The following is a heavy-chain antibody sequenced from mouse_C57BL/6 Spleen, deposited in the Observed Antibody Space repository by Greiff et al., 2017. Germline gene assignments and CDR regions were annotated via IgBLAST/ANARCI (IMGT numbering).Heavy chain of an antibody. J-gene: IGHJ4*01. CDR2: IYPSDSET. CDR3: GRNGYVVVAMDY. Sequence: VQLQQPGAELVRPGSSVKLSCKASGYTFTSYWMDWVKQRPGQGLEWIGNIYPSDSETHYNQKFKGKATLTVDKSSSTAYMQLSSLTSEVSAVFYCGRNGYVVVAMDYWGQGTSVTVSS. D-gene: IGHD2-2*01. V-gene: IGHV1-61*01. CDR1: GYTFTSYW.